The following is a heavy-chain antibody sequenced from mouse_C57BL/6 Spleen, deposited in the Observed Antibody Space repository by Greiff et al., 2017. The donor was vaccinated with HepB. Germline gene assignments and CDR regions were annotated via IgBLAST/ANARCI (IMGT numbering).Heavy chain of an antibody. Sequence: QVQLQQSGAELVRPGTSVKVSCKASGYAFTNYLIEWVKQSPGQGLEWIGVINPGSGGTNYNEKFKGKATLTADKSSSTAYMQLSSLTSEDSAVYFCAREDYDYDGAMDYWGQGTSVTVSS. D-gene: IGHD2-4*01. J-gene: IGHJ4*01. CDR2: INPGSGGT. CDR1: GYAFTNYL. CDR3: AREDYDYDGAMDY. V-gene: IGHV1-54*01.